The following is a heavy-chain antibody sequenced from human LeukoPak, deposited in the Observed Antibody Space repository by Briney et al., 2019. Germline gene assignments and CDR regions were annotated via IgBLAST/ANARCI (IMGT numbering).Heavy chain of an antibody. J-gene: IGHJ6*03. CDR2: IYCSGST. D-gene: IGHD6-13*01. CDR3: ARDRSSSWLYYYYYMDV. V-gene: IGHV4-39*07. Sequence: SETLSLTCTVSGGSISSSSYYWGWIRQPPGTGLEWIGSIYCSGSTYYNPSLKSRVTISVDTSKNQFSLKLSSVTAADTAVYYCARDRSSSWLYYYYYMDVWGKGTTVTVSS. CDR1: GGSISSSSYY.